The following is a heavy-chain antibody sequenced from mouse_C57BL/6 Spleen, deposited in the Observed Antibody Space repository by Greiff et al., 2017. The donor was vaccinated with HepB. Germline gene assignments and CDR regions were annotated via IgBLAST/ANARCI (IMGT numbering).Heavy chain of an antibody. V-gene: IGHV1-15*01. CDR1: GYTFTDYE. J-gene: IGHJ3*01. D-gene: IGHD1-1*01. CDR3: TYGSSYGFAY. Sequence: QVQLQQSGAELVRPGASVTLSCKASGYTFTDYEMHWVKQTPVHGLEWIGAIDPETGGTAYNQKFKGKAILTADKSSSTAYMELRSLTSEDSAVYYCTYGSSYGFAYWGQGTLVTVSA. CDR2: IDPETGGT.